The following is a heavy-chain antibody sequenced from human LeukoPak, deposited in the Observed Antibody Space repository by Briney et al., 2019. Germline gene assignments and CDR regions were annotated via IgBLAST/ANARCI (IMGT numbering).Heavy chain of an antibody. D-gene: IGHD4-17*01. V-gene: IGHV1-2*06. Sequence: ASVKVSCKASGYIFTGYYMHWVRQAPGQGLEWMGRINPNSGDANYAQKFQGRVAMTRDMSISTAYMELSRLGSDDTAVYYCARGSDYGDSPGLNWGQGTLVTVSS. CDR2: INPNSGDA. CDR3: ARGSDYGDSPGLN. J-gene: IGHJ4*02. CDR1: GYIFTGYY.